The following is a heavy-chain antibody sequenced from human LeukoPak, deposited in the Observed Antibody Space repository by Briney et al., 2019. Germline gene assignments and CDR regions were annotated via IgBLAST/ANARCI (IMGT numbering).Heavy chain of an antibody. J-gene: IGHJ6*02. CDR2: ICYDGNNE. CDR1: RFTFSSYV. CDR3: SKDISAGGLDV. Sequence: GRSLRLSCAASRFTFSSYVMHCVRQAPGKGREWVALICYDGNNEYYADSVKGRFTISRDNAKNSMYLQMNSLRIEDTALYYCSKDISAGGLDVWGPGTTVTVSS. V-gene: IGHV3-33*03. D-gene: IGHD3-16*02.